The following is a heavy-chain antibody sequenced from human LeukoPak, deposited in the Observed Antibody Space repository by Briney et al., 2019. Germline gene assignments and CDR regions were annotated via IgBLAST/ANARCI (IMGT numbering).Heavy chain of an antibody. D-gene: IGHD6-13*01. CDR3: ATGYSSTWYYFAY. CDR2: IYHSGST. J-gene: IGHJ4*02. CDR1: GDSISSYY. V-gene: IGHV4-59*01. Sequence: SETLSLTCTVSGDSISSYYWSWIRRTPGKGLEWIGYIYHSGSTNYSPSLKSRVTISADTSKDQFSLKLASVTAADTAVYYCATGYSSTWYYFAYWGQGTLVTVSS.